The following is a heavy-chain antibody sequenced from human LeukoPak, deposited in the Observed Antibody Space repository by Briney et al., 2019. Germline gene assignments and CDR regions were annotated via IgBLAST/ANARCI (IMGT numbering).Heavy chain of an antibody. CDR3: ASRGDYDTNWFDP. CDR1: GGSFSDYY. D-gene: IGHD3-22*01. CDR2: INHSGST. Sequence: SETLSLTCAVYGGSFSDYYWSWIRQPPGKGLEWIGEINHSGSTNYNPSLKSRVTISVDTSKNQFSLKLSSITVADTAVYYCASRGDYDTNWFDPWGQGTLVTVSS. V-gene: IGHV4-34*01. J-gene: IGHJ5*02.